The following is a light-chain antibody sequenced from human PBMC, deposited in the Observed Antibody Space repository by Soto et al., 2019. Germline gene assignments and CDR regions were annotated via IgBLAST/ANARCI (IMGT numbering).Light chain of an antibody. CDR1: NSDVGGYNY. Sequence: SVLTQPASVSGSPGQSITISCTGTNSDVGGYNYVSWYQQHPGKAPKLMIYDVSNRPSGVSNRFSGSKSGNTASLTISGLQAEDEADYYCSSYTSSSTLDVFGTGTSHRP. CDR3: SSYTSSSTLDV. CDR2: DVS. J-gene: IGLJ1*01. V-gene: IGLV2-14*01.